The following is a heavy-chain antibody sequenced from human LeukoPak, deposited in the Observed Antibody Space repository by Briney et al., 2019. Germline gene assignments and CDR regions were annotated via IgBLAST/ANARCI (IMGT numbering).Heavy chain of an antibody. Sequence: PSETLSLTCAVYGGSFSGYYWSWIRQPPGKGLEWIGEINHSGSTSYNPSLKSRVTISVDTSKNQFSLKLSSVTAADTAVYYCARSRQLGYCSSTSCPRGLGAFDIWGQGTMVTVSS. CDR3: ARSRQLGYCSSTSCPRGLGAFDI. CDR1: GGSFSGYY. D-gene: IGHD2-2*01. J-gene: IGHJ3*02. CDR2: INHSGST. V-gene: IGHV4-34*01.